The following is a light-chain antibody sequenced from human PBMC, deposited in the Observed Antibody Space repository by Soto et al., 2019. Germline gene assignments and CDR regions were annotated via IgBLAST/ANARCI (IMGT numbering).Light chain of an antibody. V-gene: IGKV3-15*01. J-gene: IGKJ1*01. CDR3: QQYNNSPT. Sequence: VVMTQSPGTLSVSPGEGVTLSCRASQSVGNSLAWYQQKHGQAPRLLIFGASTRVTGIQARFSGSGSGTEFTLTITSLQSEDFAVYYCQQYNNSPTCGQGTKVDI. CDR1: QSVGNS. CDR2: GAS.